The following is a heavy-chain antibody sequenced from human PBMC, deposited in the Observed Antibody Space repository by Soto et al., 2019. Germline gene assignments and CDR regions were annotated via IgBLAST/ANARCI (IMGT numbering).Heavy chain of an antibody. D-gene: IGHD1-26*01. CDR2: IYWDDSK. J-gene: IGHJ4*02. Sequence: QITLKESGPTLVKPTQTLTLTCTFSGFSLTTDRVGVGWIRQPPGEALEWLAVIYWDDSKTYRPSLESRLTITKDTSKNQVALTMTNMDSLDTATYYCAPAYGGTSIYWGQGTLVTVSS. V-gene: IGHV2-5*02. CDR3: APAYGGTSIY. CDR1: GFSLTTDRVG.